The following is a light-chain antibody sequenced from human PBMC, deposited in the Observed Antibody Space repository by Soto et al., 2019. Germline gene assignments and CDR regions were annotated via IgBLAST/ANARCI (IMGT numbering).Light chain of an antibody. CDR1: HDIKKW. CDR3: HQASSFPYT. Sequence: DIQMTQSPSSVSASVGDTINITCRASHDIKKWLAWYQQKPGKAPKVLIYAASNLESGVSPRFSGSGAGTECSRTISSLQNEDCATYFCHQASSFPYTFGPGTKVDIK. V-gene: IGKV1-12*01. CDR2: AAS. J-gene: IGKJ3*01.